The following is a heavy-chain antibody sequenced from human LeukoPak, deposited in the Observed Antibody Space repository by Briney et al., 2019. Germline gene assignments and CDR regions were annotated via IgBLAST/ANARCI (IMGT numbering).Heavy chain of an antibody. CDR3: ARVKWVGATLAGEGNWFDP. CDR2: IYHSGST. CDR1: GYSISSGYY. V-gene: IGHV4-38-2*02. D-gene: IGHD1-26*01. J-gene: IGHJ5*02. Sequence: SETLSLTCTVSGYSISSGYYWGWIRPPPGKGLEWIGSIYHSGSTYYNPSLKSRVTISVDTSKNQFSLKLSSVTAADTAVYYCARVKWVGATLAGEGNWFDPWGQGTLVTVSS.